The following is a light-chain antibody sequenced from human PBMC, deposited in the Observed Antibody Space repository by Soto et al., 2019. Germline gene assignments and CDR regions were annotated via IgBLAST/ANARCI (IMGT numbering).Light chain of an antibody. CDR1: QSISSW. V-gene: IGKV1-5*03. CDR2: KAS. Sequence: DIQMTQSPSTLSASVGDRVTITCRASQSISSWLAWYQQKPGKAPKFLIFKASSFESGVPSRFSGSGSGTEFTLTISSLQPDDLATYYGHQYNTHPLTIGGGTKVEIK. J-gene: IGKJ4*01. CDR3: HQYNTHPLT.